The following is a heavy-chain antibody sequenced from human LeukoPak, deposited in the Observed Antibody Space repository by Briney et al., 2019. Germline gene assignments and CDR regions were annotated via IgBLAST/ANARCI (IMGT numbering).Heavy chain of an antibody. D-gene: IGHD4-17*01. CDR3: AITGGPTVTAFDL. Sequence: GGSLRLSCATSGFTFSDHYMSWIRQAPGKGLEWVSYVSTFSRYTNYADSVKGRFTISRDNAKNSLYLQMNSLRVEDTAVYYCAITGGPTVTAFDLWGQGILVTVSS. CDR2: VSTFSRYT. V-gene: IGHV3-11*06. J-gene: IGHJ4*02. CDR1: GFTFSDHY.